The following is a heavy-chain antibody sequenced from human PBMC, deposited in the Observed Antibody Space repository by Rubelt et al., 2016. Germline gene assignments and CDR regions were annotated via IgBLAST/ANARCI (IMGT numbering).Heavy chain of an antibody. V-gene: IGHV1-18*01. J-gene: IGHJ3*02. CDR1: GYTFTSYG. CDR3: ARDQLALYALDI. D-gene: IGHD1-1*01. Sequence: QVQLVQSGAEVKKPGASVKVSCKASGYTFTSYGISWVRQAPGPGLEWMGWISAYDGNTNDAQKLQGRVNMTTDTSTSTADMERRGLRSDDTAVYFCARDQLALYALDIWGQGTMVTVSS. CDR2: ISAYDGNT.